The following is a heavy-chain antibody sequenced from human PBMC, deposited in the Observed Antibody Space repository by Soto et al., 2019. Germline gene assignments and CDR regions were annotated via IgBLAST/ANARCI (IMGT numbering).Heavy chain of an antibody. Sequence: QVQLQESGPGLVKPSETLSLTCTVSGGSISSYYWSWIRQPPGKGLEWIGYIYYSGSTNYNPSLKSRVTISVDTSKNQFSLKLSSVTAADTAVYYCARFVAGWGYSYGNDGWYFDLWGRGTLVTVSS. D-gene: IGHD5-18*01. J-gene: IGHJ2*01. CDR3: ARFVAGWGYSYGNDGWYFDL. CDR1: GGSISSYY. CDR2: IYYSGST. V-gene: IGHV4-59*01.